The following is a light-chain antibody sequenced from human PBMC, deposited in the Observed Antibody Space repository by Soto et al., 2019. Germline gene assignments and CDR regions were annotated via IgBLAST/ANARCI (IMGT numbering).Light chain of an antibody. V-gene: IGKV1-33*01. CDR1: QDISNY. J-gene: IGKJ1*01. CDR3: QQYDNLPRT. CDR2: DAS. Sequence: DIQMTQSPSSLSASVGDRVTITCQASQDISNYLHWYQQKPGKAPKLLIYDASNLETEVPSRFRGSGSGTDFTFTISSLQPEDIATYYCQQYDNLPRTFGQGTKVEIK.